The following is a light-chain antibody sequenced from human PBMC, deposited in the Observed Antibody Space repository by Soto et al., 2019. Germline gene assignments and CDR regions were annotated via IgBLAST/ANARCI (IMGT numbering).Light chain of an antibody. V-gene: IGKV3-20*01. J-gene: IGKJ5*01. CDR2: GTS. CDR3: KEYSNPPPP. Sequence: EIVLTQSPATLSAYPGERANLSCRASESVLDYLAWYQQKPGQAPRLLIYGTSSRATGIPDRFSGSGSGTDFTLTISRLETEAFARYVWKEYSNPPPPLGQGTRLEIK. CDR1: ESVLDY.